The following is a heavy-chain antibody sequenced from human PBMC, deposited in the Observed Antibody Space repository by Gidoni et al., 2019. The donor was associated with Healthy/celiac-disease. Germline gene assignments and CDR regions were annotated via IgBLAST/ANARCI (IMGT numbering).Heavy chain of an antibody. CDR1: GFTFSSYA. CDR2: ISGSGGST. Sequence: EVQLLESGGGLVQPGGSLRLSCADSGFTFSSYAMSWVRQAPGKGLEWVSAISGSGGSTYYADSVKGRFTISRDNSKNTLYLQMNSLRAEDTAVYYCAKDLRQGSGWYYGMDVWGQGTTVTVSS. CDR3: AKDLRQGSGWYYGMDV. D-gene: IGHD6-19*01. J-gene: IGHJ6*02. V-gene: IGHV3-23*01.